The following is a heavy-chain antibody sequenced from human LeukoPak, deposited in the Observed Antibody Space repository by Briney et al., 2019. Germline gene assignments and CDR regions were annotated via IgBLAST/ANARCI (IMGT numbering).Heavy chain of an antibody. CDR3: AKDFTVTTAYYFDY. V-gene: IGHV3-23*01. J-gene: IGHJ4*02. Sequence: GGSLRLSCAASGFTFSSHAMSWVRQAPGKGLEWVSAISGSGGSTYYADSVKGRFTISRDNSKNTLYLQMNSLRAEDTAVYYCAKDFTVTTAYYFDYWGQGTLVTVSS. CDR1: GFTFSSHA. CDR2: ISGSGGST. D-gene: IGHD4-11*01.